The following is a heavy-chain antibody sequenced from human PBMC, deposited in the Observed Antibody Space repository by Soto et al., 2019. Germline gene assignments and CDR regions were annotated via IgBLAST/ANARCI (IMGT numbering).Heavy chain of an antibody. J-gene: IGHJ4*02. CDR1: GGSISSYF. CDR2: IYYSGTT. Sequence: TLSLTCTVSGGSISSYFWSWIRQPPGKGLEWIGYIYYSGTTNYNPSLKNRVTISVDTSKNQFSLSLSSVTAADTGVYYCARETGSGSYYDYWGQGALVTVSS. CDR3: ARETGSGSYYDY. V-gene: IGHV4-59*01. D-gene: IGHD3-10*01.